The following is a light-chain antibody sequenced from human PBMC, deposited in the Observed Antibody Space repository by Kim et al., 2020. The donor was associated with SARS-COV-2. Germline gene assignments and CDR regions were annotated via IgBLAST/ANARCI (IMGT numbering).Light chain of an antibody. CDR3: QQGYSSPQIT. CDR1: QSISSH. CDR2: AAS. Sequence: DIQITQPPSSLSASVGDRVIITCRASQSISSHLNWYQQKPGKAPKLLIYAASSLQSGVPSRFTGSGSGTEFTLTIRTLQPEDSATYYCQQGYSSPQITFGQGTRLEIK. V-gene: IGKV1-39*01. J-gene: IGKJ5*01.